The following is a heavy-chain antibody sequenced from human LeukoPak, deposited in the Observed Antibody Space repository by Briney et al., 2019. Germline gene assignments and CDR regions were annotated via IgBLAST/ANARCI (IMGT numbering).Heavy chain of an antibody. CDR1: GGPFSGYY. CDR3: ARRRHNFDFYDV. J-gene: IGHJ3*01. CDR2: INHSGST. V-gene: IGHV4-34*01. Sequence: SETLSLTCAVYGGPFSGYYWSWIRQPPGKGLEWIGEINHSGSTNYNPSLKSRVTISVDTSKNQFSLDLSSATAADTAVYYCARRRHNFDFYDVWGQGTRVTVSS. D-gene: IGHD3/OR15-3a*01.